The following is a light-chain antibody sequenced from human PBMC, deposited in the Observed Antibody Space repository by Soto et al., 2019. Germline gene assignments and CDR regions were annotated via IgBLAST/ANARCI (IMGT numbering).Light chain of an antibody. CDR3: QQSYSSPPT. V-gene: IGKV1-39*01. Sequence: DIQMTQSPSSLSASVGDRVTITCRASQSITSYLNWYQQKPGKAPKLLIYAASNLQSGVPLRFSGSRSGPDFTLTISSLQPEDFATYYCQQSYSSPPTFGQGTKVDIK. J-gene: IGKJ1*01. CDR1: QSITSY. CDR2: AAS.